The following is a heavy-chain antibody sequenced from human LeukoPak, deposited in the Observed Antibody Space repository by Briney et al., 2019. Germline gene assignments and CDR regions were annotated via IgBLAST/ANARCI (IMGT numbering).Heavy chain of an antibody. CDR3: AKGPTDSCWEKLHD. V-gene: IGHV3-23*01. Sequence: PGGSLRLSCAASGFTVTTLAMTWVRQAPGKGLEWVSVIGESDGRAYYADSVKGRFTISRDESKNTLYLQMNNLRAEDTAVYYCAKGPTDSCWEKLHDWGQGTLVTVSS. CDR2: IGESDGRA. D-gene: IGHD1-26*01. J-gene: IGHJ4*02. CDR1: GFTVTTLA.